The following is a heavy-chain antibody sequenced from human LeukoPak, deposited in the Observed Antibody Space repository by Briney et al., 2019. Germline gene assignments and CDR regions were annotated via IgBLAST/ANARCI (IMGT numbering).Heavy chain of an antibody. V-gene: IGHV4-39*01. CDR1: GGSISSDSYY. J-gene: IGHJ4*02. CDR3: VRRAYGSGSYPADY. Sequence: PSETLSLTCTVSGGSISSDSYYWGWIRQPPGKGLEWIGSIYYSGSTYYNPPLKSRVTISVDTSKNQFSLKLTSVTAADTSMYYCVRRAYGSGSYPADYWGQGTLVTVSS. D-gene: IGHD3-10*01. CDR2: IYYSGST.